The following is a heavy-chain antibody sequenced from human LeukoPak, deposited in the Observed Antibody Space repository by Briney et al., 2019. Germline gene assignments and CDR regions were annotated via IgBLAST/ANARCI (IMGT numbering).Heavy chain of an antibody. V-gene: IGHV3-21*01. CDR1: GLTFSSYS. D-gene: IGHD3-16*01. Sequence: GGSLRLSCAASGLTFSSYSMNWVRQAPGKGLEWVSSISSSSSYIYYADSVKGRFTISRDNAKNSLYLQMNSLRAEDTAVYYCTSDELGGSTNFDYWGQGTLVTVSS. CDR3: TSDELGGSTNFDY. CDR2: ISSSSSYI. J-gene: IGHJ4*02.